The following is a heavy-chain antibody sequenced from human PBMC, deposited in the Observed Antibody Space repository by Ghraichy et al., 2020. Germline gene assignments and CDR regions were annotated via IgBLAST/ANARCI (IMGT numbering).Heavy chain of an antibody. CDR2: INHSGST. D-gene: IGHD3-22*01. V-gene: IGHV4-34*01. CDR3: ARGIGDSSGYFSDFDY. Sequence: SETLSLTCAVYGGSFSGYYWSWIRQPPGKGLEWIGEINHSGSTNYNPSLKSRVTISVDTSKNQFSLKLSSVTAADTAVYYCARGIGDSSGYFSDFDYWGQGTLVTVSS. J-gene: IGHJ4*02. CDR1: GGSFSGYY.